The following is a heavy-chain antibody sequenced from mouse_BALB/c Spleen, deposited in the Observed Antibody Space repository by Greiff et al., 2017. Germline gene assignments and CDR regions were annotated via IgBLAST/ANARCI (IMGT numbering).Heavy chain of an antibody. Sequence: EVHLVESGGGLVKPGGSLKLSCAASGFTFSSYTMSWVRQTPEKRLEWVATISSGGSYTYYPDSVKGRFTISRDNAKNTLYLQMSSLKSEDTAMYYCTRDFITTATDYAMDYWGQGTSVTVSS. D-gene: IGHD1-2*01. CDR3: TRDFITTATDYAMDY. J-gene: IGHJ4*01. CDR2: ISSGGSYT. V-gene: IGHV5-6-4*01. CDR1: GFTFSSYT.